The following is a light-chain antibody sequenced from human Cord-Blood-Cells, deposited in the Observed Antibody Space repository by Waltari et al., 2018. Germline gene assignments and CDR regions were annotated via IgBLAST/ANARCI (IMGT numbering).Light chain of an antibody. Sequence: DIQMTQSSSSLSASVGERATINCHASQDISNYLNRYQQKPGKAPKLLLYDASNFETGVTSRFSGSGSGTDFTFTISSLQPEDIATYYCQQYDNLPPGTFVQGTKLEIK. CDR1: QDISNY. J-gene: IGKJ2*01. V-gene: IGKV1-33*01. CDR2: DAS. CDR3: QQYDNLPPGT.